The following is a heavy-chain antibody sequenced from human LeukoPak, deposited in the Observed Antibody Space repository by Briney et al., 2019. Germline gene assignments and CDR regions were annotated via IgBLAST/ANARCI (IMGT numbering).Heavy chain of an antibody. CDR3: ARDYYDSSGYYSQYYFDY. D-gene: IGHD3-22*01. J-gene: IGHJ4*02. CDR2: INAGNGNT. Sequence: ASVKVSCTASGFTFTSYAMHWVRQAPGQRLDWMGWINAGNGNTRYSQKFQGRVTITRDTSASTAYMELSSLRSEDTAVYYCARDYYDSSGYYSQYYFDYWGQGTLVTVSS. V-gene: IGHV1-3*01. CDR1: GFTFTSYA.